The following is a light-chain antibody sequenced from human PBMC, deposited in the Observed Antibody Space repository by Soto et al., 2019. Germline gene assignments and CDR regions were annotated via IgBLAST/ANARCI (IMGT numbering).Light chain of an antibody. CDR1: QSVSSY. CDR2: DAS. J-gene: IGKJ4*01. Sequence: LAPGERATLSCRASQSVSSYLAWYQHKPGQAPRLLIYDASSRATGIPDRFSGSGSGTDFTLAISSLEPEDFAVYYCQQRSNWPLTFGGGTKVDIK. CDR3: QQRSNWPLT. V-gene: IGKV3-11*01.